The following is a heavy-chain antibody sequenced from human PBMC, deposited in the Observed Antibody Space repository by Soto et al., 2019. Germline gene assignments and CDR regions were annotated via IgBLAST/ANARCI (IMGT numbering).Heavy chain of an antibody. J-gene: IGHJ5*01. CDR1: GGSISSSSYY. CDR3: ARHEGSEGSRQHINWFDP. Sequence: SETLSLTCTVSGGSISSSSYYWGWIRQPPGKGLEWIGSIYYSGSTYYNPSLKSRVTISVDTSKNQFSLKLSSVTAADTAVYYCARHEGSEGSRQHINWFDPWSQGTLDPVSA. CDR2: IYYSGST. D-gene: IGHD3-10*01. V-gene: IGHV4-39*01.